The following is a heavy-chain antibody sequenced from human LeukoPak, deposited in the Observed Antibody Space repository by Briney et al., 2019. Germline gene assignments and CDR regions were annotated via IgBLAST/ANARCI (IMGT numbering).Heavy chain of an antibody. CDR1: GGSVSSSSYY. V-gene: IGHV4-39*01. D-gene: IGHD1-14*01. CDR2: FYYNGNT. Sequence: SETLSLTCSVSGGSVSSSSYYWGWIRQPPGKGLEWIGSFYYNGNTYYNPSLKSRVTISVDTSKNQFSLNLSSVTAADTAVYYCARKRGMGYYYYMDVWGKGTTVTVSS. CDR3: ARKRGMGYYYYMDV. J-gene: IGHJ6*03.